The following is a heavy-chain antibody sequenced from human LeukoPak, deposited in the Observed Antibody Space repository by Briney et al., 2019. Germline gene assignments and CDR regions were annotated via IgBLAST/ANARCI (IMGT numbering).Heavy chain of an antibody. CDR3: ARGDEVATSGPFDY. D-gene: IGHD5-24*01. V-gene: IGHV3-74*01. J-gene: IGHJ4*02. Sequence: PGGSLRLSCAASGFTFSSYYMYWVRQVPGEGLVWVSRINGDGGKTVYADSVKGRFTISRDNAKNTLYLQMDSLGAEDTAVYYCARGDEVATSGPFDYWGQGSLVTVSS. CDR1: GFTFSSYY. CDR2: INGDGGKT.